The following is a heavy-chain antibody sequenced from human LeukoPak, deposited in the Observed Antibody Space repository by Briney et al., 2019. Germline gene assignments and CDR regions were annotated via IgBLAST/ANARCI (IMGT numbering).Heavy chain of an antibody. Sequence: GSLRLSCAASGFIFSDHYMDWVRQAPGKGLEWIGRVRNKANSYTTEYAASVKGRFTISRDASRNSLYLQMNSLKTEDTAVYFCARVSLGGTYFYFDSWGQGTLVTVSS. CDR2: VRNKANSYTT. CDR3: ARVSLGGTYFYFDS. CDR1: GFIFSDHY. V-gene: IGHV3-72*01. J-gene: IGHJ4*02. D-gene: IGHD1-26*01.